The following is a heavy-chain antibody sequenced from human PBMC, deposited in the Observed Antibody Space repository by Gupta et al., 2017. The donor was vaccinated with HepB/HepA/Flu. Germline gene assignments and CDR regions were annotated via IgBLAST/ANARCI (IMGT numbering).Heavy chain of an antibody. CDR3: ASFMPQASSSWQYYYGMDV. Sequence: QVQLVQSGAEVKKPGASVKVSCKASGYTFTSYAMHWVRQAPGQRLEWMGWINAGNGNTKYSQKFQGRVTITRDTSASTAYMELSSLRSEDTAVYYCASFMPQASSSWQYYYGMDVWGQGTTVTVSS. J-gene: IGHJ6*02. CDR2: INAGNGNT. CDR1: GYTFTSYA. D-gene: IGHD6-13*01. V-gene: IGHV1-3*01.